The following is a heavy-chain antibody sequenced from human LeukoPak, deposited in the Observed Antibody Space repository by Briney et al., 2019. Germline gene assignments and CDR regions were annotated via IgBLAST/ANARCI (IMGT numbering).Heavy chain of an antibody. D-gene: IGHD6-6*01. J-gene: IGHJ4*02. CDR1: GYTSTSYD. CDR2: MNPNSGNT. V-gene: IGHV1-8*01. CDR3: ARPYSSSSEGDY. Sequence: ASVKVSCKASGYTSTSYDINWVRQATGQGLEWMGWMNPNSGNTGYAQKFQGRVTMTRNTSISTAYMELSSLRSEDTAVYYCARPYSSSSEGDYWGQGTLVTVSS.